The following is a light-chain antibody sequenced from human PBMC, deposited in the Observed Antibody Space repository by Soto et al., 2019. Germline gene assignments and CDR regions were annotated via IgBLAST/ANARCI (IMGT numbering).Light chain of an antibody. J-gene: IGKJ4*01. CDR1: QSVLYSSNNKNY. CDR2: WAS. Sequence: DIVMTQSPDSLAVSLGERDTINCKSSQSVLYSSNNKNYLAWYQQKPGQPPKLLIYWASTREYGVPDRFSGSGSGTDFTLTISSLQAEDVAVYYCQQYYSTPLTFGGGTKVEIK. V-gene: IGKV4-1*01. CDR3: QQYYSTPLT.